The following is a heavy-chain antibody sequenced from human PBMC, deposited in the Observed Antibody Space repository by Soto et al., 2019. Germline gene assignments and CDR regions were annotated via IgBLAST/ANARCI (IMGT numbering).Heavy chain of an antibody. CDR1: GFTFSSYA. CDR3: ARDLAGRAY. D-gene: IGHD6-19*01. V-gene: IGHV3-30-3*01. CDR2: ISYDGSNK. J-gene: IGHJ4*02. Sequence: GGSLRLSCAAPGFTFSSYAMHWVRQAPGKGLEWVAVISYDGSNKYYADSVKGRFTISRDNSKNTLYLQMNSLRAEDTAVYYCARDLAGRAYWGQGTLVTVSS.